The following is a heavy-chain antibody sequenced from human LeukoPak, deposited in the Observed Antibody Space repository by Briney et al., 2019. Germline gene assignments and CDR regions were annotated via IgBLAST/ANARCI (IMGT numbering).Heavy chain of an antibody. Sequence: GGSLRLSCAASGFTFSNYAMSWVRQAPGKGLEWFSAVSGNGVSTYYADSVKGRFTISRDNSKNTLYLQMNSLRAEDTAVYYCAKVHISTGYYKDPDDYFDYWGQGTLVTVSS. CDR1: GFTFSNYA. J-gene: IGHJ4*02. D-gene: IGHD3-9*01. V-gene: IGHV3-23*01. CDR2: VSGNGVST. CDR3: AKVHISTGYYKDPDDYFDY.